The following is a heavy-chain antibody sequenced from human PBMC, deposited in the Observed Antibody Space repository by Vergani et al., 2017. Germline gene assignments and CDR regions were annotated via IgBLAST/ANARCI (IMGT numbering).Heavy chain of an antibody. Sequence: DVDLVESGGGFVQPGGSRRLSCAASGFSFRTFSMFWVRQPPGKGLAWVSAISGSGGSTYYADSVKGRFTISRNNSKNTLYLQMNSLRAEDTAVYYCAKGVATLDYWGQGTLVTVSS. CDR1: GFSFRTFS. D-gene: IGHD5-12*01. V-gene: IGHV3-23*04. CDR3: AKGVATLDY. CDR2: ISGSGGST. J-gene: IGHJ4*02.